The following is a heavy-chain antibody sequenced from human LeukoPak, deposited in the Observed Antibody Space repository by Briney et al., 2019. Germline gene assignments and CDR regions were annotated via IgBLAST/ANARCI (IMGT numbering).Heavy chain of an antibody. J-gene: IGHJ4*02. V-gene: IGHV4-38-2*02. Sequence: PSETLSLTCTVSGYSISSGFYWGWIRQPPGKGLEWIGSVYHSGSTYYNPSLKSRVTISVDTSKNQFSLKLSSVTAADTAVYYCARLVGAYFDYWGQGTLVTVSS. D-gene: IGHD1-26*01. CDR1: GYSISSGFY. CDR2: VYHSGST. CDR3: ARLVGAYFDY.